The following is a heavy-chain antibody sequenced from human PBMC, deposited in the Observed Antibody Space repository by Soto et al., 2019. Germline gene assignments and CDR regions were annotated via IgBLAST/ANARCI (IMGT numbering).Heavy chain of an antibody. CDR2: VWYEGSNK. CDR1: GFTFSNYG. J-gene: IGHJ4*02. D-gene: IGHD1-26*01. CDR3: AKDTGSTAYLIDY. V-gene: IGHV3-33*06. Sequence: QVQLVESGGGVVQAGRSLRLSCAASGFTFSNYGMHWVRQAPGRGLDWLAAVWYEGSNKYYADSVEGRFTISRDNSKNTLYRQMNGLRAEDTAVYYCAKDTGSTAYLIDYWGQGTLVTVSS.